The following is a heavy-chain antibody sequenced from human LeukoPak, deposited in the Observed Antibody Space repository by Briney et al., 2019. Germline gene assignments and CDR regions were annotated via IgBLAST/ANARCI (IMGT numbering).Heavy chain of an antibody. CDR1: GFTFSSYA. D-gene: IGHD3-22*01. CDR2: ISGSGGST. CDR3: AKDGPLTYYYDSRGYYFDY. V-gene: IGHV3-23*01. J-gene: IGHJ4*02. Sequence: GGSLRLSCAASGFTFSSYAMGWVRQAPGKGLEWVSAISGSGGSTYYADSVKGRFTISRDNSKNTLYLQMNSLRAEDTAVYYCAKDGPLTYYYDSRGYYFDYWGQGTLVTVSS.